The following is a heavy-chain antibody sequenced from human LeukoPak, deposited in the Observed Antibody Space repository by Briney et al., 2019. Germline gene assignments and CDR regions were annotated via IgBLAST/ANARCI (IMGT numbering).Heavy chain of an antibody. D-gene: IGHD5-12*01. CDR1: GGSISSGGYY. Sequence: PSQTLSLTCTVSGGSISSGGYYWSWIRQHPGKGLEWIGYIYYSGSTNYNPSLKSRVTISVDTSKNQFSLKLSPVTAADTAVYYCAREGGYSGYPQSGDPDYWGQGTLVTVSS. V-gene: IGHV4-31*03. CDR3: AREGGYSGYPQSGDPDY. J-gene: IGHJ4*02. CDR2: IYYSGST.